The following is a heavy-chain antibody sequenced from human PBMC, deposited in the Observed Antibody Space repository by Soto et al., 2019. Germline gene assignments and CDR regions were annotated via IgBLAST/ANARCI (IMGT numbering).Heavy chain of an antibody. CDR1: GGSIISGGYS. V-gene: IGHV4-30-2*01. CDR2: IYHSGST. Sequence: PSETLSLTCTVSGGSIISGGYSWTWIRQPPGKGLEWIGEIYHSGSTNYNPSLKSRVTISVDKSKNQFSLNLSSVTAADTAVYYCARDQNGSGNYYTRYFDYWGQGTLVTVSS. J-gene: IGHJ4*02. CDR3: ARDQNGSGNYYTRYFDY. D-gene: IGHD3-10*01.